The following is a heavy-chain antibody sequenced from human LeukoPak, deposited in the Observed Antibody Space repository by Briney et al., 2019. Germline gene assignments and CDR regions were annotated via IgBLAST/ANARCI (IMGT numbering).Heavy chain of an antibody. Sequence: GGSLRLSCAASGFTFSSYSMNWVRQAPGKGLEWVSYINNSSSTIYYGDSVKGRFTISRDNAKNSLYLQMNSLRAEDTAVYYCARKRGYKASWAVFDYWGQGTLVTVSS. CDR1: GFTFSSYS. V-gene: IGHV3-48*01. D-gene: IGHD5-24*01. J-gene: IGHJ4*02. CDR3: ARKRGYKASWAVFDY. CDR2: INNSSSTI.